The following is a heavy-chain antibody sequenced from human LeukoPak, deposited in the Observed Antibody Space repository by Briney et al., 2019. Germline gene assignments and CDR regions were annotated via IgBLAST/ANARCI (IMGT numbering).Heavy chain of an antibody. CDR2: IIPFFGTP. D-gene: IGHD2-2*01. CDR1: GSKFSSYA. CDR3: VLDQGRYFYYMDV. Sequence: ASVKVSCKVSGSKFSSYAISWVRQAPGQGLEWVGGIIPFFGTPYYAQKFQDRVTITADESASTAYMELSSLRSEDTAVYFCVLDQGRYFYYMDVWGRGTTVTISS. V-gene: IGHV1-69*13. J-gene: IGHJ6*03.